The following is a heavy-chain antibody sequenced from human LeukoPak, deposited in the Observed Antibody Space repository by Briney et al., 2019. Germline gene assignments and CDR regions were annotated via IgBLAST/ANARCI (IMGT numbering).Heavy chain of an antibody. Sequence: ASVKVSCKASGYTFTSYGISWVRRAPGQGLEWMGWISAYNGNTNYAQKLQGRVTMTTDTSTSTAYMELRSLRSDDTAVYYCARDKYEFWSGLTRDYWGQGTLVTVSS. J-gene: IGHJ4*02. V-gene: IGHV1-18*01. CDR2: ISAYNGNT. D-gene: IGHD3-3*01. CDR1: GYTFTSYG. CDR3: ARDKYEFWSGLTRDY.